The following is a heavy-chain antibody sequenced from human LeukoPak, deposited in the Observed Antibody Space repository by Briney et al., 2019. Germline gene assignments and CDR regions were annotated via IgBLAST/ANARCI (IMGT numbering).Heavy chain of an antibody. CDR1: GFTFSSAT. CDR2: VGPSGGTG. D-gene: IGHD7-27*01. Sequence: GGSLRLSCATSGFTFSSATMMWVRQAPGKGLEFVSGVGPSGGTGTYADSVKGRFTISRDNSKNTLYLQMNSLRVEDAAVYYCAKDPNWDRGSWGQGTLVTVSS. J-gene: IGHJ5*02. V-gene: IGHV3-23*01. CDR3: AKDPNWDRGS.